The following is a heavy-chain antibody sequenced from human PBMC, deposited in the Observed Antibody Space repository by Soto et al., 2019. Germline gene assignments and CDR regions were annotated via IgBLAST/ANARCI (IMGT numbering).Heavy chain of an antibody. J-gene: IGHJ6*02. V-gene: IGHV1-18*01. D-gene: IGHD2-2*01. CDR3: ARDSPAANVYYGMDV. Sequence: QVQLVQSGAEVKKPGASVKVSCKASGYTFTSYGISWVRQAPGQGLEWMGWISAYNGNTNDAQKLQGRVTMTTDTSTRTAYKELRSLRSDDTAVYYCARDSPAANVYYGMDVWGQGTTVTVSS. CDR1: GYTFTSYG. CDR2: ISAYNGNT.